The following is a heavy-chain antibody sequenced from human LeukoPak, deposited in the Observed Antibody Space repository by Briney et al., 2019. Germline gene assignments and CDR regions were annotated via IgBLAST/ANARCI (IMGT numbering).Heavy chain of an antibody. D-gene: IGHD3-10*01. CDR2: ISSSGSTI. J-gene: IGHJ1*01. CDR3: ARPLWFGEPKYFQH. CDR1: GFTFSDYY. V-gene: IGHV3-11*01. Sequence: PGGSLRLSCAASGFTFSDYYMSWIRQAPGKGLEWVSYISSSGSTIYYADSVKGRFTISRDNAKNSLYLQMNSLRAEDTAVYYCARPLWFGEPKYFQHWGQGTLVTVSS.